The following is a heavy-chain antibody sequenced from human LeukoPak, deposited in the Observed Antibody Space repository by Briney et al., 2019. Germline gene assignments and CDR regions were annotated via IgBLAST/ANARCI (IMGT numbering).Heavy chain of an antibody. D-gene: IGHD3-22*01. Sequence: SGPALVKPTQTLTLTCTFSGFSLSTSGIRVSWIRQPPGKALEWLARIDWDDDKYYSTSLKTRLTISKDTSKNQVVLTMTNMDPVDTATYYCARIRRDYYDSSGYWIFDYWGQGTLVTVSS. CDR3: ARIRRDYYDSSGYWIFDY. V-gene: IGHV2-70*04. CDR2: IDWDDDK. J-gene: IGHJ4*02. CDR1: GFSLSTSGIR.